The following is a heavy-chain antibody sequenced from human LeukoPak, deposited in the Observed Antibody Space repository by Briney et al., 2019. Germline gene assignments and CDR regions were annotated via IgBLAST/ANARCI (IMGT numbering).Heavy chain of an antibody. Sequence: SETLSLTCTVSGYSISSGYYWGWIRQPPGKGLEWIGSIYQSGNTYYNPSLKSRVTISLDTSKNHFSLKLTSVTAADAAVYYCASRSGYYPSYFDYWGQGILVTVSS. CDR3: ASRSGYYPSYFDY. D-gene: IGHD3-22*01. V-gene: IGHV4-38-2*02. J-gene: IGHJ4*02. CDR2: IYQSGNT. CDR1: GYSISSGYY.